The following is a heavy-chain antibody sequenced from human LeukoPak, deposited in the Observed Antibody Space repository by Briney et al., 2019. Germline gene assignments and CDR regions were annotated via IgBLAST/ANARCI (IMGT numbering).Heavy chain of an antibody. V-gene: IGHV1-24*01. CDR3: ATVVPPYYSDGAFDI. J-gene: IGHJ3*02. Sequence: ASVTVSCKVSGYTLTELSMHWVRQAPGKGLEWMGGFDPEDGETIYAQKFQGRVTMTEDTSTDTAYMELSSLRSGDTAVYYCATVVPPYYSDGAFDIWGQGTMVTVSS. CDR2: FDPEDGET. D-gene: IGHD3-10*01. CDR1: GYTLTELS.